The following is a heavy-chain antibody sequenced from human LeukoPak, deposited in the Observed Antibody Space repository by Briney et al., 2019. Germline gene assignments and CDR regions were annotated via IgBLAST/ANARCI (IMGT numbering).Heavy chain of an antibody. CDR3: ARVEVRFLEWLGAWWFDP. D-gene: IGHD3-3*01. CDR1: SYTFTSYG. CDR2: ISAYNGNT. V-gene: IGHV1-18*01. J-gene: IGHJ5*02. Sequence: ASVTVSFKASSYTFTSYGISWVRQAPGQGLEWMGWISAYNGNTSYAQKLQGRVTMTTDTCTSTAYMELRSLRSDDTAVYYCARVEVRFLEWLGAWWFDPWGQGTLVTVSS.